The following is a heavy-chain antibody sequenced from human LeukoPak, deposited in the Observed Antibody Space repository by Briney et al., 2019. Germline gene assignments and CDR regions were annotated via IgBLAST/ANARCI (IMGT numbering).Heavy chain of an antibody. CDR1: GGTFSSYA. Sequence: GASVKVSCKASGGTFSSYAISWARQAPGQGLEWMGGIIPIFGTANYAQKFQGRVTITADKSTSTAYMELSSLRSEDTAVYYCASAPHCSSTSCYYYYYMDVWGKGTTVTVSS. D-gene: IGHD2-2*01. J-gene: IGHJ6*03. CDR3: ASAPHCSSTSCYYYYYMDV. CDR2: IIPIFGTA. V-gene: IGHV1-69*06.